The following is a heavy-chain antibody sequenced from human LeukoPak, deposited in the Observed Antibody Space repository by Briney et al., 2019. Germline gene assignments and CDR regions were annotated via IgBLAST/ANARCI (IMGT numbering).Heavy chain of an antibody. Sequence: SVKVSCKASGGTFSSYAISWVRQAPGQGLEWMGRIIPILGIANYARKFQGRVTITADKSTSTAYMELSSLRSEDTAVYYCARIGLYYGMDVWGQGTTVTVSS. CDR1: GGTFSSYA. CDR3: ARIGLYYGMDV. J-gene: IGHJ6*02. D-gene: IGHD3/OR15-3a*01. V-gene: IGHV1-69*04. CDR2: IIPILGIA.